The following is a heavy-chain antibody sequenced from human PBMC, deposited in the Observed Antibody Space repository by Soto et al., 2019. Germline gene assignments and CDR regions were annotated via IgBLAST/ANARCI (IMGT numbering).Heavy chain of an antibody. Sequence: HPGGSLRLSCAASGFTFSSYEMNWVRQAPGKGLEWVSYISSSGSTIYYADSVKGRFTISRDNAKNSLYLQMNSLRAEDTAVYYCATLQWMDAFDIWGQGTMVTVSS. V-gene: IGHV3-48*03. D-gene: IGHD6-19*01. CDR2: ISSSGSTI. CDR1: GFTFSSYE. CDR3: ATLQWMDAFDI. J-gene: IGHJ3*02.